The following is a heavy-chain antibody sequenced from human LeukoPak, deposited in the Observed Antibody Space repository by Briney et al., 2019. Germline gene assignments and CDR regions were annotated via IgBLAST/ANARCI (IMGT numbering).Heavy chain of an antibody. Sequence: ASVKVSCKVFGYTLTELSMHWVRQAPGKGLEWMGGFDYGNGETVYLGKLQGRVTMTEDKSTDTAYMELSSLRSEDTAVYYCATVPVGYCSGGTCYSGLDYWGQGTLVTVSS. V-gene: IGHV1-24*01. D-gene: IGHD2-15*01. CDR3: ATVPVGYCSGGTCYSGLDY. CDR2: FDYGNGET. J-gene: IGHJ4*02. CDR1: GYTLTELS.